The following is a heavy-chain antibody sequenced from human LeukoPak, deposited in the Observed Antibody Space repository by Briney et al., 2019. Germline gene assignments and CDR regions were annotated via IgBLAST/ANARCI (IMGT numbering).Heavy chain of an antibody. CDR1: GGSISSSSYY. CDR2: IYYSGST. J-gene: IGHJ4*02. D-gene: IGHD3-9*01. CDR3: ARHAPPGRYFDWLLWPDQAGDYYFDY. Sequence: SETLSLTCTVSGGSISSSSYYWGWIRQPPGKGLEWIGSIYYSGSTYYNPSLKSRVTISVDTSKNQFSLKLSSVTAADTAVYYCARHAPPGRYFDWLLWPDQAGDYYFDYWGQGTLVTVSS. V-gene: IGHV4-39*01.